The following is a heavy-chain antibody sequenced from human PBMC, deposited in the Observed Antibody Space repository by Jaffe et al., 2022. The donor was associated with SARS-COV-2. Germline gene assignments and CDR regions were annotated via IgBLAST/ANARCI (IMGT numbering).Heavy chain of an antibody. Sequence: QLQLQESGPGLVKASETLSLICTVAGGSTSSTTFYWGWIRQSPGKGLEWIGSMYYSGSSYYSSSLKSRATMSVDTSKNQFSLRLSSVTAADTAVYYCARHGALRYSDSPVWRPGNWFDLWGQGTRVTVSS. CDR3: ARHGALRYSDSPVWRPGNWFDL. D-gene: IGHD3-9*01. CDR1: GGSTSSTTFY. J-gene: IGHJ5*02. V-gene: IGHV4-39*01. CDR2: MYYSGSS.